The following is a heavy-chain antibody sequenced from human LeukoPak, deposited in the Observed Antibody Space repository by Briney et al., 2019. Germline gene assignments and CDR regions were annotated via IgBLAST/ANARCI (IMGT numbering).Heavy chain of an antibody. J-gene: IGHJ1*01. V-gene: IGHV3-30*03. Sequence: GGSLRLSCAASGFTFSSYGMHWVRQAPGKGLEWVAVLSYDGSNKYYADSVKGRFTISRDNSKNTLYLQMNSLRAEDTAVYYCTPGYCSGGSCKYFQHWGQGTLVTVSS. D-gene: IGHD2-15*01. CDR2: LSYDGSNK. CDR1: GFTFSSYG. CDR3: TPGYCSGGSCKYFQH.